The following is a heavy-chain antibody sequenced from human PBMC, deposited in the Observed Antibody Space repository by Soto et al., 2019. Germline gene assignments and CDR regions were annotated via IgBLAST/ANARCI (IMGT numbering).Heavy chain of an antibody. CDR3: AKDKGESRGLIDAFEI. CDR2: ISSSGSTI. J-gene: IGHJ3*02. CDR1: GFTFSSYE. Sequence: GGSLRLSCAASGFTFSSYEMNWVRQAPGKGLEWVSYISSSGSTIYYADSVKGRFTISRDNSKNTLYLQMNSLRAEDTAVYYCAKDKGESRGLIDAFEIWGQGTMVTVSS. V-gene: IGHV3-48*03. D-gene: IGHD3-10*01.